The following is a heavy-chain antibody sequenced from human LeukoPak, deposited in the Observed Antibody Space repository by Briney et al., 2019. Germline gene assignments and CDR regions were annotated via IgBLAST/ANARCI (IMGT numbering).Heavy chain of an antibody. Sequence: PGGSLRLSCTAPGFTFINYSMNWVRQAPGKGLEWVSSISTNSAFIYYADSVKGRFTISRDNAKNSLYLQMNSLRAEDTAVYYCASLPHGEQHPPGWGQGTLVTVSS. CDR2: ISTNSAFI. CDR3: ASLPHGEQHPPG. D-gene: IGHD3-10*01. J-gene: IGHJ4*02. V-gene: IGHV3-21*01. CDR1: GFTFINYS.